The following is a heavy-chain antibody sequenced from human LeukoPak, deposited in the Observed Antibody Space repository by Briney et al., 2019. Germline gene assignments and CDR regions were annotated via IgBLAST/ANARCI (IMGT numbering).Heavy chain of an antibody. D-gene: IGHD4-23*01. CDR3: ARDLGKIGGNSSPFDY. J-gene: IGHJ4*02. Sequence: PGGSLRLSCAASGFTFDDYAMHWVRQAPGKGLEWVSGISWNSGSIAHADSVKGRFTISRDNAKNSLYLQMNSLRAEDTAVYYCARDLGKIGGNSSPFDYWGQGTLVTVSS. CDR2: ISWNSGSI. V-gene: IGHV3-9*01. CDR1: GFTFDDYA.